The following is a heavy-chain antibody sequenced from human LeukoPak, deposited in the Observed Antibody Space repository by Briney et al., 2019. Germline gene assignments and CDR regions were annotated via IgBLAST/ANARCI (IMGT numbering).Heavy chain of an antibody. CDR3: ARGRCSSTSCYALFY. J-gene: IGHJ4*02. D-gene: IGHD2-2*01. Sequence: SVKVSCKASGGTFSSYAISWVRQAPGQGLEWKGGIIPIFGTANYAQKFQGRVTITTDESTSTAYMELSRLRSEDTAVYYCARGRCSSTSCYALFYWGQGTLVTVSS. V-gene: IGHV1-69*05. CDR1: GGTFSSYA. CDR2: IIPIFGTA.